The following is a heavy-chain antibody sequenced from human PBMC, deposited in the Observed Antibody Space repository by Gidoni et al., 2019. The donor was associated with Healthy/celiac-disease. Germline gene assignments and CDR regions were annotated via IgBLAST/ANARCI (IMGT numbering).Heavy chain of an antibody. CDR2: IWYDGSNK. CDR3: AREWYILNAFDI. Sequence: QVQLVESGGGVVQPGRSLRLSCAASGFTFSSYGMHWVRQAPGKGLEWVAVIWYDGSNKYYADSVKGRFTISRDNSKNTLYLQMNSLRAEDTAVYYCAREWYILNAFDIWGQGTMVTVSS. D-gene: IGHD2-8*02. V-gene: IGHV3-33*01. CDR1: GFTFSSYG. J-gene: IGHJ3*02.